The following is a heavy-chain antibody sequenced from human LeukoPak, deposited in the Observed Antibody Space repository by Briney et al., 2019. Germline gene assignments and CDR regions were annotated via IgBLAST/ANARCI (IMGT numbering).Heavy chain of an antibody. D-gene: IGHD2-21*02. Sequence: ASVKVSCKASGYTFTSYGISWVRQAPGQGLEWMGWISAYNGNTNYAQKLQGRVTMTTDTSTSTAYMELRSLRSDDTAVYYCARHHGDIVVVTAIQGLSWFDPWGQGTLVTVSS. J-gene: IGHJ5*02. CDR2: ISAYNGNT. CDR1: GYTFTSYG. V-gene: IGHV1-18*01. CDR3: ARHHGDIVVVTAIQGLSWFDP.